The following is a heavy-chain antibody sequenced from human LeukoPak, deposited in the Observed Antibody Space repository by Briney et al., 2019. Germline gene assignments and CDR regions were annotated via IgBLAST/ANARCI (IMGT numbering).Heavy chain of an antibody. D-gene: IGHD2-21*02. CDR2: IYYSGST. Sequence: SETLSLTCDVSGYSISSGYYWSWIRQPPGKGLEWIGYIYYSGSTNYNPSLKSRVTISVDTSKNQFSLKLSSVTAADTAVYYCARYKPPYCGGDCYSSAFDIWGQGTMVTVSS. CDR3: ARYKPPYCGGDCYSSAFDI. V-gene: IGHV4-59*01. J-gene: IGHJ3*02. CDR1: GYSISSGYY.